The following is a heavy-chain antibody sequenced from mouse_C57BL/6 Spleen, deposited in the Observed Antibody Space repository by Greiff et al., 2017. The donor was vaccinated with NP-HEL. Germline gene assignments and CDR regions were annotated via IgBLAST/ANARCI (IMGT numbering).Heavy chain of an antibody. CDR3: AGNYYGSSYYFDY. V-gene: IGHV5-17*01. Sequence: EVHLVESGGGLVKPGGSLKLSCAASGFTFSDYGMHWVRQAPEKGLEWVAYISSGSSTIYYADTVKGRFTISRDNAKNTLFLQMTSLRSEDTAMYYCAGNYYGSSYYFDYWGQGTTLTVSS. D-gene: IGHD1-1*01. CDR2: ISSGSSTI. J-gene: IGHJ2*01. CDR1: GFTFSDYG.